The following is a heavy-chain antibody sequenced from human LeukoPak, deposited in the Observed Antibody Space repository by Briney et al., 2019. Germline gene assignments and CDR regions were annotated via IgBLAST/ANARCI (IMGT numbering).Heavy chain of an antibody. V-gene: IGHV4-34*01. Sequence: SETLSLTCAVYGRSFSGYYWSWIRQPPGKGLEWIGEINHSGSTNYNPSLKSRVTISVDTSKNQFSLKLSSVTAADPAVYYCVRGSRLGKGGFDIWGQGTMVTVSS. D-gene: IGHD2-15*01. J-gene: IGHJ3*02. CDR1: GRSFSGYY. CDR2: INHSGST. CDR3: VRGSRLGKGGFDI.